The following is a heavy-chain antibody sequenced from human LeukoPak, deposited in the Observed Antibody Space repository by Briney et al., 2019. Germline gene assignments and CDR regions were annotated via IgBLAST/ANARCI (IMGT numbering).Heavy chain of an antibody. CDR3: ARMSPTGAGYFDY. D-gene: IGHD3-10*01. CDR2: IDWDEAR. V-gene: IGHV2-70*11. CDR1: GFSLSTSGMC. Sequence: SGPTLVNPTQTLTLTCTFSGFSLSTSGMCVTWVRQPPGKALEWLARIDWDEARYYSTSLKTRLTLSKDTSKRQVVLTMTNMDPVDTATYYCARMSPTGAGYFDYWGQGGLVTVSS. J-gene: IGHJ4*02.